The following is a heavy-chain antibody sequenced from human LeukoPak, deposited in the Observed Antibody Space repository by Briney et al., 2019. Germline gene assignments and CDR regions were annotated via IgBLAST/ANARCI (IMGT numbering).Heavy chain of an antibody. V-gene: IGHV1-2*02. Sequence: ASVKVSCKASGYTFTGYYMLWVRQAPGQGLEWMGWINPNSGGTNYAQKFQGRVTMTRDTSISTAYMELSRLRSDDTAVYYCASLVVVTAIPGLSSMDVWGKGTTVTVSS. CDR2: INPNSGGT. J-gene: IGHJ6*03. D-gene: IGHD2-21*02. CDR1: GYTFTGYY. CDR3: ASLVVVTAIPGLSSMDV.